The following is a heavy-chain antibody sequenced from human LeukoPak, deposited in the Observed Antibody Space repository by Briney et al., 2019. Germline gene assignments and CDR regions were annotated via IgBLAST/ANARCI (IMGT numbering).Heavy chain of an antibody. J-gene: IGHJ4*02. CDR3: ATALVRIAAAGHYYFDY. D-gene: IGHD6-13*01. CDR2: FYPEDGET. CDR1: GYTLTELS. Sequence: VSVKVSCKVSGYTLTELSMHWVRQAPGKGLEWMGGFYPEDGETIYAQKFQGRVTMTEDTSTDTAYMELSSLRSEDTAVYYCATALVRIAAAGHYYFDYWGQGTLVTVSS. V-gene: IGHV1-24*01.